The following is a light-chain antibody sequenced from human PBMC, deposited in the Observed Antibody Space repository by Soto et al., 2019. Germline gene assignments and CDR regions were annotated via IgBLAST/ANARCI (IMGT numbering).Light chain of an antibody. V-gene: IGKV1-8*01. CDR2: AAS. J-gene: IGKJ1*01. CDR1: QGISSY. Sequence: AIRMTQSPSSLSASTGDRVTITCRASQGISSYLAWDQQKPGKAPKLLIYAASTLQSGVPSRFSGSGSGTDFTLTISCLQSEDFATYCCQQYYSYPRTFGQGTKVEIK. CDR3: QQYYSYPRT.